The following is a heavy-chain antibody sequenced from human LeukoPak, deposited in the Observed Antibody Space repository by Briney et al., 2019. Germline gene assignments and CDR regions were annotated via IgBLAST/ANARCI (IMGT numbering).Heavy chain of an antibody. CDR2: ISYDGSNK. Sequence: GRSLRLSCAASGFTFSSYAMHWVRQAPGKGLEWVAVISYDGSNKYYADSVKGRFTISRDNSKNTLYLQMNSLRAEDTAVYYCGRDGVVLSFAPGGNWFDPWGQGTLVTVSS. D-gene: IGHD3-3*01. CDR3: GRDGVVLSFAPGGNWFDP. J-gene: IGHJ5*02. V-gene: IGHV3-30-3*01. CDR1: GFTFSSYA.